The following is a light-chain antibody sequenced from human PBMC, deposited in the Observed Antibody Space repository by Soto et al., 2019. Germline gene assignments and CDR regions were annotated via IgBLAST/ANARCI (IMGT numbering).Light chain of an antibody. CDR1: QTISSW. J-gene: IGKJ1*01. Sequence: DIQMTQSPSTLSGSVGDRVTITCRASQTISSWLAWYQQKPGKAPKLLIYKASSLESGVPSRFRGSGSGTEFTLTISSLQPDDFATYYCQQYSAYWTFGQGTRWIS. CDR3: QQYSAYWT. CDR2: KAS. V-gene: IGKV1-5*03.